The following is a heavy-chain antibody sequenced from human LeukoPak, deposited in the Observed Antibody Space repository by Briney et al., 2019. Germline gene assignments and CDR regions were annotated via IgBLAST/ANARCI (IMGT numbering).Heavy chain of an antibody. Sequence: ETLSLTCTVSGGSISSYYWNWIRQPPGKGLEWIGYIYHSGSTYYNPSLKSRVTISVDRSKNQFSLKLSSVTAADTAVYYCARVNPSSSSGDYYYYYMDVWGKGTTVTVSS. CDR1: GGSISSYY. CDR3: ARVNPSSSSGDYYYYYMDV. CDR2: IYHSGST. D-gene: IGHD6-6*01. J-gene: IGHJ6*03. V-gene: IGHV4-59*12.